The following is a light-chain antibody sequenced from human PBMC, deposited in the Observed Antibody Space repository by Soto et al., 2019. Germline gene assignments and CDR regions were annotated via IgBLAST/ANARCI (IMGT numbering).Light chain of an antibody. Sequence: EIVLTQSPGTLSLSPGERATLSCRASQSVSSSYLAWYQQKPGQAPRLLIYGASNRATGIPDRFSGSGSGTDFTLTISRLEPEDFAEYYCQQYSSSPRTFGQGTKVDIK. CDR1: QSVSSSY. J-gene: IGKJ1*01. V-gene: IGKV3-20*01. CDR2: GAS. CDR3: QQYSSSPRT.